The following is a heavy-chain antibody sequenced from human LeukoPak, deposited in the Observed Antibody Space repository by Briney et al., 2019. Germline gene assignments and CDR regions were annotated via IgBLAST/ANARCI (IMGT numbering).Heavy chain of an antibody. CDR1: GFTFSSYW. CDR2: IKQDGSEK. Sequence: PGGSLRLSCAASGFTFSSYWMSWVRQAPGKGLEWVANIKQDGSEKYYVDSVKGRFTISRDNDKNSLYLQMNSLRAEDTAVYYCARDSVAPAAIPYYYGMDVWGQGTTVTVSS. V-gene: IGHV3-7*01. CDR3: ARDSVAPAAIPYYYGMDV. J-gene: IGHJ6*02. D-gene: IGHD2-2*01.